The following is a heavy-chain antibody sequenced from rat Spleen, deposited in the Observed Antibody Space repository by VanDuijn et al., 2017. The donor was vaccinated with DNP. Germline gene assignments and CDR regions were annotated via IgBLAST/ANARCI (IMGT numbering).Heavy chain of an antibody. CDR1: GYSITSNY. D-gene: IGHD1-4*01. CDR2: ISYSGTS. Sequence: EVQLQESGPGLVKPSQSLSLTCSVTGYSITSNYWGWIRKFPGNKMEWMAYISYSGTSGYNPSLKSRISITRDTSKNQFFLQLSSLTPEDTATYYCARTSGFDYWGQGVMVTVSS. J-gene: IGHJ2*01. CDR3: ARTSGFDY. V-gene: IGHV3-1*01.